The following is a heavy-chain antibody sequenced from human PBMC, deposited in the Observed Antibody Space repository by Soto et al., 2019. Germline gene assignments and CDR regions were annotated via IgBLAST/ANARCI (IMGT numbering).Heavy chain of an antibody. J-gene: IGHJ5*02. Sequence: QVQLQESGPGLVKPSQTLSLTCTVSGGSISSGGYYWSWIRQHPGKGLEWIGYIYDSGSTYYNPSLKSRVTKSVDTSKNQFSLKLSSVTAADTAVYYCARAAATMVRGNWFDPCGQGTLVTVSS. D-gene: IGHD3-10*01. CDR2: IYDSGST. CDR3: ARAAATMVRGNWFDP. CDR1: GGSISSGGYY. V-gene: IGHV4-31*03.